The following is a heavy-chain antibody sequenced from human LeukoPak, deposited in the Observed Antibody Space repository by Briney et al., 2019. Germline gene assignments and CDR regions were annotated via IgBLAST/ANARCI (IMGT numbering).Heavy chain of an antibody. V-gene: IGHV1-24*01. Sequence: ASVKVSCKVSGYTLTELSMHWVRQAPGKGLEWMGGFDPEDGETIYAQKFQGRVTMTEDTSTDTAYMELNSLRAEDTAVYYCARTAIYDFWSGYYLAETMYYYYGMDVWGQGTTVTVSS. CDR1: GYTLTELS. CDR2: FDPEDGET. J-gene: IGHJ6*02. D-gene: IGHD3-3*01. CDR3: ARTAIYDFWSGYYLAETMYYYYGMDV.